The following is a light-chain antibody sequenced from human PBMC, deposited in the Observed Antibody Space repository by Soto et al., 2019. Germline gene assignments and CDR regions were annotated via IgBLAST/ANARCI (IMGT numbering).Light chain of an antibody. CDR3: QQSYSFT. J-gene: IGKJ5*01. V-gene: IGKV1-39*01. CDR2: IAS. Sequence: DIQMTQSPSTLSASVGDRVAIICRASQGIRSYLAWYQQKPGEAPKLLISIASILQSGVPSRFSGSGSGTDFVLTISSLQPEDFATYYCQQSYSFTFGQGTRLEI. CDR1: QGIRSY.